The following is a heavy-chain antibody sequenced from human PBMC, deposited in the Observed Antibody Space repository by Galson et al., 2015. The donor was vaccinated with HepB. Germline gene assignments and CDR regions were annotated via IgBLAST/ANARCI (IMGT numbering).Heavy chain of an antibody. J-gene: IGHJ4*02. CDR2: VYPGDSDT. CDR3: ARGEWELLLDY. CDR1: GYSFTSYW. Sequence: GAEVKKPGESLKISCKGSGYSFTSYWIAWVRQMPGKGLEWMGIVYPGDSDTRYSPSFQGQVTISADKSISTAYLQWSSLRPSDTAIYYCARGEWELLLDYWGQGTLVTVSS. D-gene: IGHD1-26*01. V-gene: IGHV5-51*03.